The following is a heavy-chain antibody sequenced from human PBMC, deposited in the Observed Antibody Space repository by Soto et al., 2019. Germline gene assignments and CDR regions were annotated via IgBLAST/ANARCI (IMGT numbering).Heavy chain of an antibody. CDR2: IISYNGNT. Sequence: QVQLVQSGAEVKKPGASVKVSCKASGYTFTSYGISWVRQVPGQGLEWMGGIISYNGNTNYAQKLHGRVTMTTDTSTSTAYMELRSLRSDDTAVYYCAIISALRFLEWSFSPPGMDVWGQGTTVTVSS. CDR1: GYTFTSYG. V-gene: IGHV1-18*01. D-gene: IGHD3-3*01. J-gene: IGHJ6*02. CDR3: AIISALRFLEWSFSPPGMDV.